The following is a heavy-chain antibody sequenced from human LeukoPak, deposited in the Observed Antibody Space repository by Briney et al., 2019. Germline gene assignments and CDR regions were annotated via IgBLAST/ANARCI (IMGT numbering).Heavy chain of an antibody. J-gene: IGHJ6*03. V-gene: IGHV3-21*01. Sequence: EGSLRLSCAASGFTFSSYSMNWVRQAPGKGLEWVSSISSSSSYIYYTDSVKGRFTISRDNAKKSLYLQMNSLRAEDTAVYYCARVGGITLALAPSPFPDYNYYYMDVWGKGTTVTVSS. D-gene: IGHD3-10*01. CDR2: ISSSSSYI. CDR3: ARVGGITLALAPSPFPDYNYYYMDV. CDR1: GFTFSSYS.